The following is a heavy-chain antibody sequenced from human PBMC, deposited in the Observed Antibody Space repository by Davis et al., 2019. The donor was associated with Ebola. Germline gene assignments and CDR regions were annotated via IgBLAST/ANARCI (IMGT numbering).Heavy chain of an antibody. D-gene: IGHD5-12*01. J-gene: IGHJ6*04. CDR3: ARGWLRGAMDV. V-gene: IGHV6-1*01. CDR1: GDSVSSNSGA. Sequence: HSQTLSLTCVFSGDSVSSNSGAWNWIRQSPSRGLEWLGRTYYSSKWYNDYAVSVKSRITIDPDTSKNQLSLHLNSVTPEDTAVYFCARGWLRGAMDVWGKGTTVTVSS. CDR2: TYYSSKWYN.